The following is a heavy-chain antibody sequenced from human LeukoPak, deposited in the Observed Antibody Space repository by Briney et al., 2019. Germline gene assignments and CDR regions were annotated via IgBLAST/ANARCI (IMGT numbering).Heavy chain of an antibody. D-gene: IGHD6-13*01. CDR3: ARALYSSGWYVGPYFDY. CDR1: GGSISSSNW. V-gene: IGHV4-4*02. CDR2: IYHSGST. Sequence: SETLSLTCAVSGGSISSSNWWSWVRQPPGKGLEWIGEIYHSGSTNYNPSLKSRVTISVDTSKNQFSLKLSSVTAADTAVYYCARALYSSGWYVGPYFDYWGQGTLVTVSS. J-gene: IGHJ4*02.